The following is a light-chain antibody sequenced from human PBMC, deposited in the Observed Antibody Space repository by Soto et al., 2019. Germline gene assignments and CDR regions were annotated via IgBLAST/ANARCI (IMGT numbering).Light chain of an antibody. CDR3: CSYAASYTLV. V-gene: IGLV2-11*01. J-gene: IGLJ2*01. CDR1: SSDCGGDNS. CDR2: DVT. Sequence: QSAVDQARSVCGSHGPSVTISLSGTSSDCGGDNSVSWYQQFPGKAPNLMIYDVTKRPSGVPDRFSGSKSGNTASLTISGLQAEDEADYYCCSYAASYTLVFGGGTKVTVL.